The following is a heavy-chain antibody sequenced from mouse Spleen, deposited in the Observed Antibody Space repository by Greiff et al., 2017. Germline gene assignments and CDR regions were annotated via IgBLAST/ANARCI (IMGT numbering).Heavy chain of an antibody. J-gene: IGHJ4*01. CDR1: GYTFTDYY. CDR2: INPNNGGT. V-gene: IGHV1-26*01. CDR3: ARTGGRYAMDY. Sequence: VQLQQSGPELVKPGASVKISCKASGYTFTDYYMNWVKQSHGKSLEWIGDINPNNGGTSYNQKFKGKATLTVDKSSSTAYMELRSLTSEDSAVYYCARTGGRYAMDYWGQGTSVTVSS.